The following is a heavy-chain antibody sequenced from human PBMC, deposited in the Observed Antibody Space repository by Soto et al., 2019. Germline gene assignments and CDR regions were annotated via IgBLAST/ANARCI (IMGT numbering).Heavy chain of an antibody. V-gene: IGHV4-34*01. CDR1: GGSFSGYY. J-gene: IGHJ5*02. D-gene: IGHD3-3*01. CDR3: ARGQYDFWSGTNWFDP. CDR2: INHSGST. Sequence: QVQLQQWGAGLLKPSETLSLTCAVYGGSFSGYYWSWIRQPPGKGLEWIGEINHSGSTNHNPSLKSRVTISVDTSKNQFSLKLSSVTAADTAVYYCARGQYDFWSGTNWFDPWGQGTLVTVSS.